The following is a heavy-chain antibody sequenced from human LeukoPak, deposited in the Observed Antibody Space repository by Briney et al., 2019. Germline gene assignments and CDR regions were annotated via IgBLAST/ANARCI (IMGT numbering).Heavy chain of an antibody. Sequence: SQTLSLTCAVSGGSISSANYYWSWIRQPPGKGLEWIGYIYYSGSTYYNPSLKSRVTISVDTSKNQFSLKLSSVTAADTAVYYCARETLTTSRWFGPWGQGTLVTVSS. D-gene: IGHD4-17*01. CDR1: GGSISSANYY. CDR3: ARETLTTSRWFGP. V-gene: IGHV4-30-4*01. CDR2: IYYSGST. J-gene: IGHJ5*02.